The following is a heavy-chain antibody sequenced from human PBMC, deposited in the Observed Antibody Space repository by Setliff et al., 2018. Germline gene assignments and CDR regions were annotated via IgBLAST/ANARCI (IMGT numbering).Heavy chain of an antibody. V-gene: IGHV5-51*01. CDR3: ARRGERFFNWFDP. CDR2: IYPGNADT. D-gene: IGHD2-21*01. Sequence: ESLKISCKGSGYSFTDYWIAWVRQTPGKGLEWMGTIYPGNADTRYSPSFQGQVTISTDTSINTAFLQWNNLKASDTAVYYCARRGERFFNWFDPWGQGTLVTVSS. J-gene: IGHJ5*02. CDR1: GYSFTDYW.